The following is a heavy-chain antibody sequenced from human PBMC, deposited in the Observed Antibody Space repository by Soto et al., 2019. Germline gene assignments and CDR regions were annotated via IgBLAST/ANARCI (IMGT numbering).Heavy chain of an antibody. D-gene: IGHD3-22*01. CDR2: ISTNGGST. V-gene: IGHV3-64D*06. Sequence: GGSLRLSCSASGCTFSSYAMHWVRQAPGKGLEYVSSISTNGGSTHYADSVKGRFTISRDNSKNTQYLQMSSLRADDTAVYYCVKGEYYYDSSGYYPFDYWGQGTLVTVSS. CDR1: GCTFSSYA. CDR3: VKGEYYYDSSGYYPFDY. J-gene: IGHJ4*02.